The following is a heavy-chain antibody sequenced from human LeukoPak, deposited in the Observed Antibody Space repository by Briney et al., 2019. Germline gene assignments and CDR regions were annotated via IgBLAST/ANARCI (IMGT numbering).Heavy chain of an antibody. Sequence: SVKVSCKASGGTFSSYAISWVRQAPGQGLEWMGRIIPILGIANYAQKFQGRVTITADKSTSTAYMELSSLRSEDTAVYYCARDRGDYYDSNGAFDIWGQGTMVTVSS. D-gene: IGHD3-22*01. CDR1: GGTFSSYA. CDR3: ARDRGDYYDSNGAFDI. J-gene: IGHJ3*02. CDR2: IIPILGIA. V-gene: IGHV1-69*04.